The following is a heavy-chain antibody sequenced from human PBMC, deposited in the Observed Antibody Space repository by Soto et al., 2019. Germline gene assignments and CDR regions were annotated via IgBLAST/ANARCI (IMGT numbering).Heavy chain of an antibody. CDR2: IYYSGST. CDR1: GGSISSDGYY. CDR3: ARSKLRRSVAGREFVFDY. Sequence: SETLSLTCTVSGGSISSDGYYWSWIRQHPGKGLEWIGYIYYSGSTYYNPSLKSRVTISVDTSKNQFSLKLSSVTAADTAVYYCARSKLRRSVAGREFVFDYWGQGTLVTVSS. D-gene: IGHD6-19*01. V-gene: IGHV4-31*03. J-gene: IGHJ4*02.